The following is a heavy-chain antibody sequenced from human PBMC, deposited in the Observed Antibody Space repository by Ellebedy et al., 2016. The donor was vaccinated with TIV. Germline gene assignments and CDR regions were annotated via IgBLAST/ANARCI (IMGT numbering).Heavy chain of an antibody. CDR3: ARGTTYYMDV. CDR1: GFTFSNYW. Sequence: GGSLRLSCAVSGFTFSNYWMSWVRQAPGKGLEWVANIKEDGSERNHVDSVKGRFTISRDDAKNSLYLQMNSLRAEDTAVYYCARGTTYYMDVWGQGTTVTVS. D-gene: IGHD1/OR15-1a*01. CDR2: IKEDGSER. V-gene: IGHV3-7*01. J-gene: IGHJ6*02.